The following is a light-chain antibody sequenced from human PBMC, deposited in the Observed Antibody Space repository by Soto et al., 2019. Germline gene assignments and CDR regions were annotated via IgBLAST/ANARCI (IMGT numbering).Light chain of an antibody. CDR3: AAWDDSLNAGA. J-gene: IGLJ3*02. Sequence: QSVLTQPPSASGTPGQRVTISCSGSSSNIGRNTVNWYRQLPGTAPKLLIGSSDQRPSGVPDRFSGSQSGTSASLAISGLQSEDEADYICAAWDDSLNAGAFGGGTKVTVL. V-gene: IGLV1-44*01. CDR1: SSNIGRNT. CDR2: SSD.